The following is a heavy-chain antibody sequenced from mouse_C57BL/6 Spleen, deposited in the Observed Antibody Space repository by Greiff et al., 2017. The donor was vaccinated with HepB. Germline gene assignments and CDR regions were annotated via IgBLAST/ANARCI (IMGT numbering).Heavy chain of an antibody. D-gene: IGHD2-2*01. Sequence: VQLQQPGAELVMPGASVKLSCKASGYTFTSYWMHWVKQRPGQGLEWIGEIDPSDSYTNYNQKFKGKSTLTVDKSSSTAYMQLSSLTSEDSAVYYYLLWLRRGGYYFDYWGQGTTLTVSS. CDR1: GYTFTSYW. V-gene: IGHV1-69*01. CDR2: IDPSDSYT. J-gene: IGHJ2*01. CDR3: LLWLRRGGYYFDY.